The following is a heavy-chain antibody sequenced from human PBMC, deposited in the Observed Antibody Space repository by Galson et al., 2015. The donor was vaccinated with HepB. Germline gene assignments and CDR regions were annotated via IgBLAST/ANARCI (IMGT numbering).Heavy chain of an antibody. V-gene: IGHV3-30-3*01. D-gene: IGHD3-10*01. CDR1: GFTFDTFT. Sequence: SLRLSCAASGFTFDTFTFHWVRQAPGKGLDWVALISSDGSNKYYADSVKDRFTISRDNSKNTLYLQMNSLRADDTAVYYCAREDAFEWYGERRDAFDIWGQGTMVTVSS. CDR2: ISSDGSNK. J-gene: IGHJ3*02. CDR3: AREDAFEWYGERRDAFDI.